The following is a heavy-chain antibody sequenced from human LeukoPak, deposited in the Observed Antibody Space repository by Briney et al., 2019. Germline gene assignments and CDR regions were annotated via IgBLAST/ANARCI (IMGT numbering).Heavy chain of an antibody. CDR2: INHSGIT. Sequence: SETLSLTCAVYGGSFSGDYWIWIRQTPEKGLEWIGEINHSGITNYNPSFKSRVAISVDTSKNQFSLKLSSVTAADTAVYYCARAAASFVGGNYFDYWGQGTLVTVSS. J-gene: IGHJ4*02. CDR3: ARAAASFVGGNYFDY. D-gene: IGHD1-26*01. V-gene: IGHV4-34*01. CDR1: GGSFSGDY.